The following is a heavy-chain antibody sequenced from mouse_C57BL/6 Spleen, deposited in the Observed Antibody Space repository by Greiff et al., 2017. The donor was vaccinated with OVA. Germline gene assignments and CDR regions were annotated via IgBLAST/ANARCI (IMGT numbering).Heavy chain of an antibody. V-gene: IGHV1-39*01. CDR2: INPNYGTT. D-gene: IGHD1-1*01. J-gene: IGHJ3*01. Sequence: VQLKQSGPELVKPGASVKISCKASGYSFTDYNMNWVKQSNGKSLEWIGVINPNYGTTSYNQKFKGKAKLTVDQSSSTAYMQLNGLTSEDSAVYYGARGVITTVGPPWFDYWGQGTLVTVSA. CDR1: GYSFTDYN. CDR3: ARGVITTVGPPWFDY.